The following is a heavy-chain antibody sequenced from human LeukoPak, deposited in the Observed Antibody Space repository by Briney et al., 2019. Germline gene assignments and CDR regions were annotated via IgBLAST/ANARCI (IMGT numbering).Heavy chain of an antibody. J-gene: IGHJ3*02. D-gene: IGHD5-18*01. Sequence: GGSLRLSCAASGFTFSSYAMHWVRRAPGKGLEWVAVISYDGSNKYYADSVKGRFTISRDNSKNTLYLQMNSLRADDTALYYCAKRLWESKGLDPFDIWGQGTMVTVSS. CDR1: GFTFSSYA. CDR2: ISYDGSNK. CDR3: AKRLWESKGLDPFDI. V-gene: IGHV3-30-3*02.